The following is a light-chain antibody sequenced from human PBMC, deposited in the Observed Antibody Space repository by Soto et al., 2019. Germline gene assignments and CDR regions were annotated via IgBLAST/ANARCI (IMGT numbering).Light chain of an antibody. J-gene: IGKJ5*01. CDR3: QQYGSSPPVP. CDR2: DKS. Sequence: VLTQSPDTLSLSPGNRATLSCRASQSPTNSYIAWYQVKPGQATRLLIYDKSSRATGLPDRFSGSGSGTDFPLTITRLEHEDFAVFYCQQYGSSPPVPFGQGTRLEI. CDR1: QSPTNSY. V-gene: IGKV3-20*01.